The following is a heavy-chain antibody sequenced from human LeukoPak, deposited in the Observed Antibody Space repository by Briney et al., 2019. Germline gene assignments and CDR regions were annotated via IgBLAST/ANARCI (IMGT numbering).Heavy chain of an antibody. Sequence: GGSLRLSCAASGFTFSTCGMSWVRQAPGKGVEWVSSISDSGDYTYYADSVKGRFSISRDNSKNTLYLQMDRLRAEDTAVYYCAKDQRPRGNYGYSDYWGQGTLVTVSS. J-gene: IGHJ4*02. D-gene: IGHD1-26*01. CDR3: AKDQRPRGNYGYSDY. CDR1: GFTFSTCG. CDR2: ISDSGDYT. V-gene: IGHV3-23*01.